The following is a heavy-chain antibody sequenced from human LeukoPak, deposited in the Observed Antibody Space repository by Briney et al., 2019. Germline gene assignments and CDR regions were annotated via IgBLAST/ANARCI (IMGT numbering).Heavy chain of an antibody. D-gene: IGHD3-9*01. CDR2: INHSGST. J-gene: IGHJ4*02. CDR3: ARGGNIVVVPAAMGYYDILTGYYTSYFDY. Sequence: SETLSLTCTVYGGSFSGYYWSWIRQPPGKGLEWIGEINHSGSTNYNPSLKSRVTISVDTSKNQFSLKLSSVTAADTAVYYCARGGNIVVVPAAMGYYDILTGYYTSYFDYWGQGTLVTVSS. CDR1: GGSFSGYY. V-gene: IGHV4-34*01.